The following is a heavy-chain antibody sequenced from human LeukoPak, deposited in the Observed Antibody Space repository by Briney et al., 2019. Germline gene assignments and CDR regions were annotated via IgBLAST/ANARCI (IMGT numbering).Heavy chain of an antibody. CDR1: GGLFSGYY. Sequence: SETLSLTCAVYGGLFSGYYWSWIRQHPGKGLEWIGEINHSGSTNYNPSLKSRVTISVDTSKNQFSLKLSSVTAADTAVYYCALRSGSYYNYIFHYWGQGTLVTVSS. D-gene: IGHD3-10*01. J-gene: IGHJ4*02. CDR2: INHSGST. CDR3: ALRSGSYYNYIFHY. V-gene: IGHV4-34*01.